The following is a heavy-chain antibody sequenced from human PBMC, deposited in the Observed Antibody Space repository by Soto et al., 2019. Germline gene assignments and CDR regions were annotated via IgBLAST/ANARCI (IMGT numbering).Heavy chain of an antibody. CDR1: GGSISSGGYS. CDR3: ARDRRDYDFWSGPRNGMDV. Sequence: PSETLSLTCAVSGGSISSGGYSWSWIRQPPGKGLEWIGYIYHSGSTYYNPSLKSRVTISVDTSKNQFSLKLSSVTAADTAVYYCARDRRDYDFWSGPRNGMDVWGQGTTVTVSS. J-gene: IGHJ6*02. D-gene: IGHD3-3*01. V-gene: IGHV4-30-2*01. CDR2: IYHSGST.